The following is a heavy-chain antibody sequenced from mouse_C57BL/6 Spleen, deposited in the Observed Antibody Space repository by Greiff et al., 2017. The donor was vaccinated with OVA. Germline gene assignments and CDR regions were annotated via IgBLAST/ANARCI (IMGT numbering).Heavy chain of an antibody. D-gene: IGHD1-1*01. Sequence: VQLQQPGAELVMPGASVKLSCKASGYTFTSYWMHWVKQRPGQGLEWIGEIDPSDSYTNYNQKFKGKSTLTVDKSSSTAYMQLSSLTSEDSAVYYCARGGDLLLPVGPFFDYWGQGTTLTVSS. J-gene: IGHJ2*01. CDR1: GYTFTSYW. CDR2: IDPSDSYT. CDR3: ARGGDLLLPVGPFFDY. V-gene: IGHV1-69*01.